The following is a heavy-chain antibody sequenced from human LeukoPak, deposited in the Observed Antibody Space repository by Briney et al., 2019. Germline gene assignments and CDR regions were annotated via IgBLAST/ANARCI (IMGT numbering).Heavy chain of an antibody. Sequence: GGSLRLSCSASGFTFSSYAMHWVRQAPGKGLEYVSDISSNGGSTYYADSVKGRFTISRDNSKNTLYLQMSSLRAEDTAVYYCVKAQVPLWLLYFDYWGQGTLVTVSS. J-gene: IGHJ4*02. D-gene: IGHD2-15*01. V-gene: IGHV3-64D*06. CDR2: ISSNGGST. CDR1: GFTFSSYA. CDR3: VKAQVPLWLLYFDY.